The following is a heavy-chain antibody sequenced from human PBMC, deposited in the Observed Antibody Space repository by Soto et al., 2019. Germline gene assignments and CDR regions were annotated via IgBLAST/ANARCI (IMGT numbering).Heavy chain of an antibody. J-gene: IGHJ4*02. V-gene: IGHV4-59*01. CDR2: IYYTGTT. Sequence: SETLSLTCTVSGVSISSSYWSWIRQSPGAGLEWIGYIYYTGTTNYNPSLKRRVTISLDTAKNQFSLNVNSLTTADTAVYFCARGGNRYSNTASGVGGFDFWGQGTLVTVSS. CDR3: ARGGNRYSNTASGVGGFDF. CDR1: GVSISSSY. D-gene: IGHD5-12*01.